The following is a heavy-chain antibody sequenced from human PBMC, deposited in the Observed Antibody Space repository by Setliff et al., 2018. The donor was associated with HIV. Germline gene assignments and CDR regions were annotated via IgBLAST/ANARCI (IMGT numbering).Heavy chain of an antibody. J-gene: IGHJ4*02. V-gene: IGHV3-48*03. CDR2: ISSSGSTI. Sequence: SSYYWGWIRQAPGKGLEWVSYISSSGSTIYYADSVKGRFTISRDNSKNTLYLQMNSLRVEDTAIYYCARAWAMQQLVPAYWGQGTLVTVSS. D-gene: IGHD6-6*01. CDR1: SS. CDR3: ARAWAMQQLVPAY.